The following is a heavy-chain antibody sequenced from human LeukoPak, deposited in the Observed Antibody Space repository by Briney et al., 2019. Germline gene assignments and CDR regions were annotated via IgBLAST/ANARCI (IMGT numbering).Heavy chain of an antibody. D-gene: IGHD1/OR15-1a*01. CDR1: GYTVSELA. V-gene: IGHV1-24*01. CDR3: ALDAGTHLDATGWFDP. J-gene: IGHJ5*02. Sequence: ASVRVSCKVSGYTVSELAMHWVRQVPGKGFEWMGGFDPEDAETIYAQKFQGRVTMTEDSSTDTAYLELSDLRYEDTATYYCALDAGTHLDATGWFDPWGQGTLVIVSP. CDR2: FDPEDAET.